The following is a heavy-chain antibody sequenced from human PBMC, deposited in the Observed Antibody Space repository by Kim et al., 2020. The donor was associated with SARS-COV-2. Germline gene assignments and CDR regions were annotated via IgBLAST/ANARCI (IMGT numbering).Heavy chain of an antibody. CDR2: INPNSGGT. V-gene: IGHV1-2*06. J-gene: IGHJ5*02. CDR3: ARDGFSMTSVNGHNWCDP. Sequence: ASVKVSCKASGYTFSDYYMHWVRQAPGQGLEWMGRINPNSGGTKYAQKFQGRVTMTRDTSISTAYMELSSLRSDDTAMYYCARDGFSMTSVNGHNWCDPWGQGTLVTVSS. CDR1: GYTFSDYY. D-gene: IGHD4-4*01.